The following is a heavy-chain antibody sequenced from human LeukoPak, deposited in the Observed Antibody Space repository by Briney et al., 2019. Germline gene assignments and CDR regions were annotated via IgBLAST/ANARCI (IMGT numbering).Heavy chain of an antibody. J-gene: IGHJ4*02. CDR2: ISSSGSTI. CDR3: ARESSTSLTVDY. Sequence: KPGGSLRLSCAASGFTFSDYYMSWIRQAPGKGLEWVSYISSSGSTIYYADSVKGRFTISRANAKNSLYLQMNSLRAEDTAVYYCARESSTSLTVDYWGQGTLVTVSS. D-gene: IGHD2-2*01. CDR1: GFTFSDYY. V-gene: IGHV3-11*04.